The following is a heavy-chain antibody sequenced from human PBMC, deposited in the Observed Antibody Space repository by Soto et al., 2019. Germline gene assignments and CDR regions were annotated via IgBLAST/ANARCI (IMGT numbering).Heavy chain of an antibody. CDR1: GGSFSGYY. V-gene: IGHV4-34*01. CDR2: INHSGST. Sequence: SETLSLTCAVYGGSFSGYYWSWIRQPPGKGLEWIGEINHSGSTNYNPSLKSRVTISVDTSKNQFSLKLSSVTAADTAVYYCERGSSSGYYYVEDYYYGMDVWGQGTTVTVSS. J-gene: IGHJ6*02. CDR3: ERGSSSGYYYVEDYYYGMDV. D-gene: IGHD3-22*01.